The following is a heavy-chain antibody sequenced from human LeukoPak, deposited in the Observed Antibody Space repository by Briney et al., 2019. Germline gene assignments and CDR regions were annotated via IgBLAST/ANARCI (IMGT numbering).Heavy chain of an antibody. CDR2: INHSGST. V-gene: IGHV4-34*01. CDR3: ARFLEGRSGQHWYFDL. J-gene: IGHJ2*01. Sequence: SETLSLTCAVYGGSFSGYYWSWIRQPPGKGLEWIGEINHSGSTNYNPSVKSRVTISIDTSKKQFSLKLSSVTAADTAVYYCARFLEGRSGQHWYFDLWGRGTLVTVSS. CDR1: GGSFSGYY. D-gene: IGHD3-3*01.